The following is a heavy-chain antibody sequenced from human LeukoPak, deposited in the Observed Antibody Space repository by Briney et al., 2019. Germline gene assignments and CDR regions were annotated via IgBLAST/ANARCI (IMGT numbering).Heavy chain of an antibody. CDR2: IIPIFGIA. CDR1: GYTFTSYG. V-gene: IGHV1-69*04. J-gene: IGHJ6*02. CDR3: ARGLVVVPAARPLLYYYGMDV. D-gene: IGHD2-2*01. Sequence: GASVKVSCKASGYTFTSYGISWVRQAPGQGLEWMGRIIPIFGIANYAQKFQGRVTITADKSTSTAYMELSSLRSEDTAVYYCARGLVVVPAARPLLYYYGMDVWGQGTTVTVSS.